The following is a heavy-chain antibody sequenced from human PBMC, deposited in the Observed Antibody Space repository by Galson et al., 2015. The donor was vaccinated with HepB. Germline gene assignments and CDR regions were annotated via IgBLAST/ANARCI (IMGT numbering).Heavy chain of an antibody. V-gene: IGHV3-23*01. CDR1: GFTFNNYA. CDR3: ARDFFGSGAISPTDY. CDR2: ITGSGST. D-gene: IGHD2/OR15-2a*01. Sequence: SLRLSCAAFGFTFNNYAMNWVRQTPERGLEWVSAITGSGSTYYADSVKGRFTVSRDNSKNTLYLHMNSLRAEDTALYYCARDFFGSGAISPTDYWGQGIHVTVSS. J-gene: IGHJ4*02.